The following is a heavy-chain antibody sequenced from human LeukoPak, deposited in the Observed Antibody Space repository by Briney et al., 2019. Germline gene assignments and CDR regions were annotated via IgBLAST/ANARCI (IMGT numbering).Heavy chain of an antibody. Sequence: PGGSLRLSCAASGFTFSSYSMNWVRQVPGKGLEWVSSISSSSSYIYYADSVKGRFTISRDNAKNSLYLQMNSLRAEDTAVYYCATEVTAIDYWGQGTLVTVSS. CDR2: ISSSSSYI. CDR1: GFTFSSYS. CDR3: ATEVTAIDY. D-gene: IGHD2-21*02. V-gene: IGHV3-21*01. J-gene: IGHJ4*02.